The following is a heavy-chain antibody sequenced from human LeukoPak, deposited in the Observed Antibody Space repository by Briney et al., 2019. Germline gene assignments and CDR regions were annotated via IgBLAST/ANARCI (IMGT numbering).Heavy chain of an antibody. Sequence: GGSLRLSCAASGFSVSTNYMTWVRQAPGKGLEWVSVLYSGGGAYYADSVKDRFTISRDYSQNTLLLQMNNLRAEDTALYYCARGKTSDDIIEGGFDLWGQGTMVAVSS. CDR1: GFSVSTNY. CDR2: LYSGGGA. CDR3: ARGKTSDDIIEGGFDL. J-gene: IGHJ3*01. D-gene: IGHD3-9*01. V-gene: IGHV3-66*01.